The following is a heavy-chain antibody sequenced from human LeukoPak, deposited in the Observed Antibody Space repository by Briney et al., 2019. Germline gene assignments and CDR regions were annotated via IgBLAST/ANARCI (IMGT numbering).Heavy chain of an antibody. CDR2: ISGDGVNT. CDR3: TTDNVLRYFDWLLPADY. J-gene: IGHJ4*02. CDR1: GFTFSSYA. Sequence: GGSLRLSCAASGFTFSSYAMSWVRQAPGKGLEWVSAISGDGVNTYYADSVKGRFTISRDDSKNTLYLQMNSLKTEDTAVYYCTTDNVLRYFDWLLPADYWGQGTLVTVSS. V-gene: IGHV3-23*01. D-gene: IGHD3-9*01.